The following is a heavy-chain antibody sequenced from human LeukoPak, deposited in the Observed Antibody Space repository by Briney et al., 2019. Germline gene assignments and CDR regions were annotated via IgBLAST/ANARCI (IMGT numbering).Heavy chain of an antibody. CDR3: ARGDPHADL. CDR1: GFDLNTYE. CDR2: ITISGHTK. Sequence: GGSPRLSCAASGFDLNTYEMNWVRQAPGKGLEWIADITISGHTKNYADSVKGRFTISRDNAGTSLYLQMNSLRVEDTGVYYCARGDPHADLWGQGTPVTVSS. V-gene: IGHV3-48*03. J-gene: IGHJ5*02.